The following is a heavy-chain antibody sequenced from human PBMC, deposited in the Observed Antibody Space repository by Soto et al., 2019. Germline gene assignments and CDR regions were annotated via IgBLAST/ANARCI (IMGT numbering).Heavy chain of an antibody. CDR3: TRDSGWFDP. J-gene: IGHJ5*02. D-gene: IGHD7-27*01. CDR2: IYHSGST. V-gene: IGHV4-39*02. Sequence: SASLSLTCTGSVGSIRGTDYFCVWIRQPPGKALEWIASIYHSGSTYYNPSLKSRVTMSIDTSNNQFALTLNSVSAADTAVYFCTRDSGWFDPWGQGTLVTVSS. CDR1: VGSIRGTDYF.